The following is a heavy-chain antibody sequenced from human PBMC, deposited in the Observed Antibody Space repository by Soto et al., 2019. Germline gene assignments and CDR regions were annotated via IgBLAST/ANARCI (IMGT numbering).Heavy chain of an antibody. CDR2: ISSSGMTI. CDR3: AREEIWEQVVCYCDY. D-gene: IGHD6-13*01. V-gene: IGHV3-11*01. Sequence: QVQLVESGGGLVKPGGSLRLSCAASGFTLSDYYMNWIRQAPGKGLEWVSYISSSGMTIYYADSVKGRFTISRDNAKNSLYLEMSSLRAEDTAVYYCAREEIWEQVVCYCDYWGQGTLVTVSS. J-gene: IGHJ4*02. CDR1: GFTLSDYY.